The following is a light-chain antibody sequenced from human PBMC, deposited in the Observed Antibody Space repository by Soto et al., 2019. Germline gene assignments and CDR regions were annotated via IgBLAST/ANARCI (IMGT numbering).Light chain of an antibody. V-gene: IGLV2-8*01. J-gene: IGLJ3*02. Sequence: QSVLTQPPSASGSPGQSVTISCTGTSSDVGGYIYVSWYQHHPGKAPQLIIYDVTKRPSGVPDRFSGSRSGNTASLTVSGLQAEEEADYYCCSSADSTTSLVMFGGGTQLTDL. CDR3: CSSADSTTSLVM. CDR2: DVT. CDR1: SSDVGGYIY.